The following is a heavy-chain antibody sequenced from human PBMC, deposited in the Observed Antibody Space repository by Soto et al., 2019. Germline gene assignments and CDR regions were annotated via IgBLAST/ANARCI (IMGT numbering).Heavy chain of an antibody. Sequence: GGSLRLSCAASGFTFSSYAMTWVRQAPGKGLEWVSTISGGGGSTYYADSVKGRFTISRDNSKNTLYLQMNSLRAEDTAVYYCAAHLGMGECYWGQGTLVTVSS. V-gene: IGHV3-23*01. CDR3: AAHLGMGECY. CDR2: ISGGGGST. J-gene: IGHJ4*02. D-gene: IGHD3-16*01. CDR1: GFTFSSYA.